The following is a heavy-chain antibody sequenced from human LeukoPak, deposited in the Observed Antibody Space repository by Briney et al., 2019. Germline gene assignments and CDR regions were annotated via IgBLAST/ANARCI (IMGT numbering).Heavy chain of an antibody. D-gene: IGHD1-26*01. CDR2: IRYDGSNK. Sequence: GGSLRLSCAASGFTFSNYGVHWVRQAPGKGLEWVSFIRYDGSNKYYADSVKGRFTISRDNSKNTLYLQMNSLRAEDTAVYYCAKVLGSYSGYYYMDVWGKGTTVTVSS. V-gene: IGHV3-30*02. CDR3: AKVLGSYSGYYYMDV. J-gene: IGHJ6*03. CDR1: GFTFSNYG.